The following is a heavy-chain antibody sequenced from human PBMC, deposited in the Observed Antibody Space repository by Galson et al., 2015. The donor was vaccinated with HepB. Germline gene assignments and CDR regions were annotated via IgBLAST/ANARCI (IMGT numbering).Heavy chain of an antibody. J-gene: IGHJ4*02. Sequence: SLRLSCAASGFTFSSYGMHWVRQAPGKGLEWVAVISYDGSNKYYADSVKGRFTISRDNSKNTLYLQMNSLRAEDTAVYYCAKGVRRFGELLFDYWGQGTLVTVSS. CDR2: ISYDGSNK. V-gene: IGHV3-30*18. CDR3: AKGVRRFGELLFDY. CDR1: GFTFSSYG. D-gene: IGHD3-10*01.